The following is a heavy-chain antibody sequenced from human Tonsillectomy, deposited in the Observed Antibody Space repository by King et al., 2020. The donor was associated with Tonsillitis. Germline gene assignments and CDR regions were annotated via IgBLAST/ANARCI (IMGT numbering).Heavy chain of an antibody. CDR1: GFTFKNYG. V-gene: IGHV3-33*08. Sequence: VQLVESGGGVVQPGRSLRLSCAASGFTFKNYGMHWVRQAPGKGLAWVALIWYDGSNEYYADSVKGRFTISRDNSKNTVYLQMNSMRAEDTAVYYCARSFPYDPDGYIDYWGQGTLVTVSS. J-gene: IGHJ4*02. D-gene: IGHD5-12*01. CDR2: IWYDGSNE. CDR3: ARSFPYDPDGYIDY.